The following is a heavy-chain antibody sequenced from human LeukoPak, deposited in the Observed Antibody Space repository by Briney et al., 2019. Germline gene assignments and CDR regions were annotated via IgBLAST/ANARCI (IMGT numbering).Heavy chain of an antibody. CDR2: INPNSGGT. D-gene: IGHD2-2*03. J-gene: IGHJ6*03. CDR3: ARDLDIVVVPAAVERYYYMDV. V-gene: IGHV1-2*02. CDR1: GYTFTGYY. Sequence: ASVKVSCKASGYTFTGYYMHWVRQAPGQGLEWMGWINPNSGGTNYAQKFQGRVTMTRDTSISTAYMELSRLRSDDTAVYYCARDLDIVVVPAAVERYYYMDVWGKGTTVTVSS.